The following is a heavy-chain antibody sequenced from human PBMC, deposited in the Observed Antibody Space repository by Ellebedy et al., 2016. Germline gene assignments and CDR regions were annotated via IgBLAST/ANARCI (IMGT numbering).Heavy chain of an antibody. D-gene: IGHD6-13*01. CDR3: ARRSLAATGIDYGLDV. Sequence: GESLKISXKGSGYSFTKYWIGWVRQMPGKGLEWMGIIYPGDSDTIYSPAFQGQVIISVDKSINTAYLQWTTLEASDTAMYFCARRSLAATGIDYGLDVWGQGTTVTVSS. CDR2: IYPGDSDT. J-gene: IGHJ6*02. V-gene: IGHV5-51*01. CDR1: GYSFTKYW.